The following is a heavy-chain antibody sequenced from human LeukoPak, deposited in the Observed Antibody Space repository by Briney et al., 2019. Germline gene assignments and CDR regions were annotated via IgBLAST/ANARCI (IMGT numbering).Heavy chain of an antibody. V-gene: IGHV4-59*01. Sequence: SETLSLACTVSGGSISSYYWSWIRQPPGKGLEWLGYIYYSGSANYNPSLKSRVTISVDTSKNQFSLKLSSVTAADTAVYYCARAADDYDFWSGYYSIDYWGQGTLVTVSS. D-gene: IGHD3-3*01. J-gene: IGHJ4*02. CDR1: GGSISSYY. CDR2: IYYSGSA. CDR3: ARAADDYDFWSGYYSIDY.